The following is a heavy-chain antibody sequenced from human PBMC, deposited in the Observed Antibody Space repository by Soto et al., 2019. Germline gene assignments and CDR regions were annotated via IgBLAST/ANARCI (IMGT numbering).Heavy chain of an antibody. V-gene: IGHV3-11*01. J-gene: IGHJ6*03. CDR3: ARDPRAMVRAYYYYYMDV. CDR1: GFTFSDYY. CDR2: ISSSGSTI. Sequence: GGSLRLSCAASGFTFSDYYMSWIRQAPGKGLEWVSYISSSGSTIYYADSVKGRFTISRDNAKNSLYLQMNSLRAEDTAVYYCARDPRAMVRAYYYYYMDVWGKGTTVTVSS. D-gene: IGHD3-10*01.